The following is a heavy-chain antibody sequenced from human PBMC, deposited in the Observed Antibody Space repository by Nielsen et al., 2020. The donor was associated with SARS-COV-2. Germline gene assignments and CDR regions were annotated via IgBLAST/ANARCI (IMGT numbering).Heavy chain of an antibody. CDR2: NYPGDSDN. Sequence: GGSLRLSCKGSGSSFTSYWIGWVRQMPGKGLEWMGINYPGDSDNRYSPSFQGQVTISADKSISTAYLQWSSLKASDTAMYYCARLASYGDYGDYWGQGTLVTVSS. J-gene: IGHJ4*02. CDR1: GSSFTSYW. V-gene: IGHV5-51*01. CDR3: ARLASYGDYGDY. D-gene: IGHD4-17*01.